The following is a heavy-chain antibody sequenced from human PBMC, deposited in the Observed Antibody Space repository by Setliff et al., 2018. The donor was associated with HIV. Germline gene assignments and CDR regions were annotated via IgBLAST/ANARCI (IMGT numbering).Heavy chain of an antibody. CDR3: ARDRGGRGSYFLFDI. Sequence: SVKVSCKSSGDTFSTYVFTWVRQAPGQGLEWMGGVTPILHTTNYAQKFQGRVTITADESTSTAYMELSSLRSEDTAVYYCARDRGGRGSYFLFDIWGQGTMVTVSS. CDR1: GDTFSTYV. V-gene: IGHV1-69*13. J-gene: IGHJ3*02. D-gene: IGHD1-26*01. CDR2: VTPILHTT.